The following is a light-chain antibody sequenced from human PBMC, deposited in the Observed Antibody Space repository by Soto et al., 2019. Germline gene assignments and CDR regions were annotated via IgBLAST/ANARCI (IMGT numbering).Light chain of an antibody. CDR1: SSNIGGNS. V-gene: IGLV1-51*01. CDR2: DDN. Sequence: SVLTPPPPVFAAPRQKVTISSSGSSSNIGGNSVSWYQQLPGTAPKLLIYDDNKRPSGIPDRFSGSKSGTSATLGITGFQTGDEADYYCGSWDSSLSAYVFGTGTKVTVL. J-gene: IGLJ1*01. CDR3: GSWDSSLSAYV.